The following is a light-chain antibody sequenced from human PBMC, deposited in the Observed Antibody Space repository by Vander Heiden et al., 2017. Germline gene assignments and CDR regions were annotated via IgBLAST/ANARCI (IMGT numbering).Light chain of an antibody. J-gene: IGKJ2*01. CDR2: DAS. CDR3: HQDNTYPYT. V-gene: IGKV1-5*01. Sequence: DIQMTQSPSTLSASVGDRVTITCRASQSISSWLAWYQQKPGKAPKLLIYDASSLESAVPSRFSGSGSGTEFTLTISSLQPDDFATYYCHQDNTYPYTYGQGTKLEIK. CDR1: QSISSW.